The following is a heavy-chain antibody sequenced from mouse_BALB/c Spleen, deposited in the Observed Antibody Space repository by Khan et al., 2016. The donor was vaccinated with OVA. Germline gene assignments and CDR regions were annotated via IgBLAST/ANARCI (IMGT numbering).Heavy chain of an antibody. CDR2: ISYSGST. Sequence: EVQLQESGPSLVKPSQTLPLTCSVTGDSITSGYWNWIRKFPGNKLEYMGYISYSGSTYYNPSLKSRISITRDTSKNQYYLQLNSVTSEDTATYYCARWNYRYDGYFDYWGQGTTLTVSS. V-gene: IGHV3-8*02. D-gene: IGHD2-14*01. CDR1: GDSITSGY. J-gene: IGHJ2*01. CDR3: ARWNYRYDGYFDY.